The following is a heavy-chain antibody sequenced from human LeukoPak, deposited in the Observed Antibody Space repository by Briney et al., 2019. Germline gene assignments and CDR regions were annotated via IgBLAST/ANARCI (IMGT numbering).Heavy chain of an antibody. V-gene: IGHV1-46*01. D-gene: IGHD3-10*01. CDR3: ARDHSVGDIAWWFDP. Sequence: GASVKVSCKTSGYTFTYSWMHWVRQAPPQGLEWVGVINPTGTSTLYAQNFQGRVTLTRDMSTTTDYMELRSLTSEDTAVYYCARDHSVGDIAWWFDPWGQGTLVSVSS. CDR1: GYTFTYSW. J-gene: IGHJ5*02. CDR2: INPTGTST.